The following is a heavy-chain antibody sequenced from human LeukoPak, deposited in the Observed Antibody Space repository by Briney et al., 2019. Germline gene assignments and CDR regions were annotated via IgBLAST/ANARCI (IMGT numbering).Heavy chain of an antibody. J-gene: IGHJ4*02. CDR3: ASVSPELLLDY. CDR2: ISYDGSNK. CDR1: GFTFSSYA. V-gene: IGHV3-30-3*01. D-gene: IGHD1-26*01. Sequence: PGRSLRLSCAASGFTFSSYAMHWVRQAPGKGLEWVAVISYDGSNKYYADSVKGRFTISRDNSKNTLYLQMNSLRAEDTAVYYCASVSPELLLDYWGQGTLVTVSS.